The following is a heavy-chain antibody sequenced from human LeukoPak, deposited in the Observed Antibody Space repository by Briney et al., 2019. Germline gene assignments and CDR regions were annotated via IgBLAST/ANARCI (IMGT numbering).Heavy chain of an antibody. D-gene: IGHD4-17*01. CDR1: GFTFTTYW. CDR3: VRLYDDYTSGHFDS. Sequence: GGSLRLSCAASGFTFTTYWMSWVRQAPGKGLEWVANIKQDGTEKYYVDSVKGRFTISRDNAKNSLYLQMNSLRVEDTAVYYCVRLYDDYTSGHFDSWGQGTLVTVSS. J-gene: IGHJ4*02. CDR2: IKQDGTEK. V-gene: IGHV3-7*01.